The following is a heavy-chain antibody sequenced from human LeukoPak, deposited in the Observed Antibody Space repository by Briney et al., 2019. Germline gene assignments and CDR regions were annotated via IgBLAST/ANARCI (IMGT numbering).Heavy chain of an antibody. V-gene: IGHV4-59*01. CDR2: IYYSGST. Sequence: SETLSLTCTVSGGSISSYYWSWFRQPPGKGLEWIGYIYYSGSTNYNPSLKSRVTISVDTSKNQCSLRLSSVTAADTAVYYCARDGSGSYYGSFDYWGQGTLVSVSS. J-gene: IGHJ4*02. CDR3: ARDGSGSYYGSFDY. CDR1: GGSISSYY. D-gene: IGHD1-26*01.